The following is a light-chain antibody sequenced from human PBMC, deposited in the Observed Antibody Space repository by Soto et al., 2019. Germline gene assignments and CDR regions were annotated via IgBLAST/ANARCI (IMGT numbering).Light chain of an antibody. CDR2: DTF. J-gene: IGKJ1*01. V-gene: IGKV1-39*01. CDR3: QQSFTTPWT. Sequence: DIQMTQSPSSLSASLGDRVTITCRPSESIRNELNWFQQRPAKAPRLLIYDTFTLQSGVPSRFSGSVSGTEFSLTISSLQAGDSAIYYCQQSFTTPWTFGQGTKVEI. CDR1: ESIRNE.